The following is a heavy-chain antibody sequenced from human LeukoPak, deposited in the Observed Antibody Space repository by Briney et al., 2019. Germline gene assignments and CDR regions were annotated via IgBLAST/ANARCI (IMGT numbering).Heavy chain of an antibody. D-gene: IGHD2-2*01. CDR1: GYTFTGYY. CDR3: ARDIVVPAARLGFDP. CDR2: INPNSGGT. V-gene: IGHV1-2*02. J-gene: IGHJ5*02. Sequence: ASVKVSCKASGYTFTGYYMHWVRQAPGQGLEWMGWINPNSGGTNYAQKFQGRVTMTRDTSFSTAYMELSRLRSDDTAVYYCARDIVVPAARLGFDPWGQGTLVTVSS.